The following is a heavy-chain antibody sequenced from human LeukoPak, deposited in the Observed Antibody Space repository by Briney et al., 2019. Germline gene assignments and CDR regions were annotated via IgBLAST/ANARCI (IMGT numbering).Heavy chain of an antibody. D-gene: IGHD3-16*01. Sequence: SETLSLTCSVSGGSISNYYWNWIRQPAGKGLEWIGRLHTSGSTRYNPSFGTRVTMSADTSKNQLSLKLTSVTAADTALYFCARDQSGSGGHNNDAFDIWGQGTMVTVYS. V-gene: IGHV4-4*07. CDR1: GGSISNYY. CDR3: ARDQSGSGGHNNDAFDI. CDR2: LHTSGST. J-gene: IGHJ3*02.